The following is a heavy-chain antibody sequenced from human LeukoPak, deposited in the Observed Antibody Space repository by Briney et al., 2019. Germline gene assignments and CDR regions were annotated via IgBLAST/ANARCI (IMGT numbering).Heavy chain of an antibody. J-gene: IGHJ6*03. CDR1: GGSFSGYY. Sequence: PSETLSLTCAVYGGSFSGYYWSWIRQPPGKGLEWIGSIYYSGSTYYNPSLKSRVTISVDTSKNQFSLKLSSVTAADTAVYYCALYYYDSNYYYYYMDVWGKGTTVTVSS. D-gene: IGHD3-22*01. CDR3: ALYYYDSNYYYYYMDV. V-gene: IGHV4-34*01. CDR2: IYYSGST.